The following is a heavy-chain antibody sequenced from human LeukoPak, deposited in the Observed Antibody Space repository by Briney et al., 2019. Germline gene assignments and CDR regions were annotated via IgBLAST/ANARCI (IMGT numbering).Heavy chain of an antibody. J-gene: IGHJ4*02. CDR3: AKPIYSSSWRFDY. CDR2: IKQDGSEK. D-gene: IGHD6-13*01. V-gene: IGHV3-7*01. CDR1: GFTFSDYY. Sequence: GGSLRLSCVASGFTFSDYYMSWVRQPPGKGLEWVANIKQDGSEKYYVDSVKGRFTISRDNAKNSLFLQMNSLRAEDTAVYYCAKPIYSSSWRFDYWGQGTLVTVSS.